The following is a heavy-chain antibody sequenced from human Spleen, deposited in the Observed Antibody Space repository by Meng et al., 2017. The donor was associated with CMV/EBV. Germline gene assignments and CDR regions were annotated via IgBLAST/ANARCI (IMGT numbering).Heavy chain of an antibody. J-gene: IGHJ5*02. CDR1: GFTFSAYA. Sequence: GESLKISCVGSGFTFSAYAIHWVRQAPGKGLEWVAVISSDGDNKYYADSVKGRFTISRDSSRNTVYLQMNSLRPDDTALYSCARGLCSDAIVYLFCFDPRGQGTPVTVSS. CDR2: ISSDGDNK. D-gene: IGHD2-15*01. CDR3: ARGLCSDAIVYLFCFDP. V-gene: IGHV3-30*04.